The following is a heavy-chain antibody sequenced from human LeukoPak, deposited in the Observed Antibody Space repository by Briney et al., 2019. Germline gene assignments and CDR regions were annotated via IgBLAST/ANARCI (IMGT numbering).Heavy chain of an antibody. J-gene: IGHJ4*02. CDR3: ARGYYDSGGYYFDY. D-gene: IGHD3-22*01. CDR1: GFSFSTYA. V-gene: IGHV3-64*01. CDR2: ISSDGGIT. Sequence: TGGSLRLSCDASGFSFSTYAMHWVRQAPGKGLEYVSSISSDGGITYYANCVEGRVTISRDNSKNTLYLQMGSLRAEEMAVYFCARGYYDSGGYYFDYWGQGTLVTVSS.